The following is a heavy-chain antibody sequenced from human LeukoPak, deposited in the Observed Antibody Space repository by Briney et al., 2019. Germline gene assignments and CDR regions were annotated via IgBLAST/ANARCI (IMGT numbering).Heavy chain of an antibody. V-gene: IGHV4-38-2*02. CDR1: GYSISGGYY. D-gene: IGHD6-19*01. J-gene: IGHJ4*02. Sequence: SETLSLTCTVSGYSISGGYYWGWIRQPPGKGLEWIGSIYYSGSTYYNPSLKSRVTISVDTSKNQFSLKLSSVTAADTAVYYCAREVPAGWLRRGSGWYSFDYWGQGTLVTVSS. CDR2: IYYSGST. CDR3: AREVPAGWLRRGSGWYSFDY.